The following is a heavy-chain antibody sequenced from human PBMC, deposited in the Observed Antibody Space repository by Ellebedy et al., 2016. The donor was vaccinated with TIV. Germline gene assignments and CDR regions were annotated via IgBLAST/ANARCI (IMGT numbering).Heavy chain of an antibody. CDR2: IWYDGSNK. Sequence: LSLTCAASGFTFSRYGMHWVRQAPGKGLEWVAVIWYDGSNKYYADSVKGRFTISRDNSKNTLYLQMNSLRAEDTAVYYCAREEPLYCSSTSCYADVRYYGMDVWGQGTTVTVSS. J-gene: IGHJ6*02. CDR1: GFTFSRYG. CDR3: AREEPLYCSSTSCYADVRYYGMDV. V-gene: IGHV3-33*01. D-gene: IGHD2-2*01.